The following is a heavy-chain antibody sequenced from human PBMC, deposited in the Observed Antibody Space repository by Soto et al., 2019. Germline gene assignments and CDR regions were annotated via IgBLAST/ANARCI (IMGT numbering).Heavy chain of an antibody. CDR3: ARGGVASTATFDY. Sequence: SETLSLTCTVSSASISNIDYSWGWIRQAPGKGLEWIGNIYYSGSTYYNPSLKSRVTIPVDTSKNQFSLNLSSVTAADTAVYYCARGGVASTATFDYWGQGTLVTVSS. CDR2: IYYSGST. CDR1: SASISNIDYS. J-gene: IGHJ4*02. D-gene: IGHD2-15*01. V-gene: IGHV4-39*07.